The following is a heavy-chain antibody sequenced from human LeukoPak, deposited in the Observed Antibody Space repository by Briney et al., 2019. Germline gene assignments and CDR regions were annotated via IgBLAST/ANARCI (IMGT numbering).Heavy chain of an antibody. CDR3: ARDQVGATGGFDY. Sequence: PGGSLRLSCAASGFTFSSYAMHWVPQAPGKGLEYVSAISSNGGSTYYANSVKGRFTISRDNSKNTLYLQMGSLRAEDMAVYYCARDQVGATGGFDYWGQGTLVTVSS. CDR2: ISSNGGST. D-gene: IGHD1-26*01. V-gene: IGHV3-64*01. CDR1: GFTFSSYA. J-gene: IGHJ4*02.